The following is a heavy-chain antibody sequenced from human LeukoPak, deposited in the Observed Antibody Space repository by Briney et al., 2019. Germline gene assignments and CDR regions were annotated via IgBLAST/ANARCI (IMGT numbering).Heavy chain of an antibody. CDR1: GFTFSSYA. Sequence: GGSLRLSCTASGFTFSSYAMNWVRQAPGKGLEWVSGIGPGGTFTYYADPVKGRFTISRDNAKNSLYLQMNSLRAEDTAVYYCARGTAAGRREFNFDYWGQGTLVTVSS. CDR3: ARGTAAGRREFNFDY. CDR2: IGPGGTFT. D-gene: IGHD6-13*01. V-gene: IGHV3-21*04. J-gene: IGHJ4*02.